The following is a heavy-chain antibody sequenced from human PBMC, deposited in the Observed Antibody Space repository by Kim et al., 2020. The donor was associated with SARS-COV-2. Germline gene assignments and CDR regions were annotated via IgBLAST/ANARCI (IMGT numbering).Heavy chain of an antibody. CDR3: ARGTYYDFWSGYSSYYYYYIAV. V-gene: IGHV1-8*01. D-gene: IGHD3-3*01. Sequence: ASVKVSCKASGYTFTSYDINWVRQATGQGLEWMGWMNPNSGKTGYAQKFQGRVTMTRNTSISTAYMELSSLRSEDTAVYYCARGTYYDFWSGYSSYYYYYIAVWGTGTTVSVSS. CDR1: GYTFTSYD. J-gene: IGHJ6*03. CDR2: MNPNSGKT.